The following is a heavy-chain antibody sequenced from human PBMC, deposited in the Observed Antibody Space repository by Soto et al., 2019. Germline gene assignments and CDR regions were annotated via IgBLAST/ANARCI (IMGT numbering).Heavy chain of an antibody. V-gene: IGHV4-59*01. Sequence: SETLSLTCTVSGGSISSYYWSWIRQPPGKGLEWIGYIYYSGSTNYNPSLKSRVTISVDTSKNQFSLKLSSVTAADTAVYYCARDTRERDFWSGYYAHWGQGTLVTVSS. J-gene: IGHJ4*02. CDR3: ARDTRERDFWSGYYAH. CDR1: GGSISSYY. CDR2: IYYSGST. D-gene: IGHD3-3*01.